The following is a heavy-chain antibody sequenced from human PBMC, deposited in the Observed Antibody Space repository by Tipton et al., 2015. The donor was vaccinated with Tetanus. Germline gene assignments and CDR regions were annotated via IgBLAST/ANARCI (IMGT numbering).Heavy chain of an antibody. J-gene: IGHJ1*01. CDR1: GDSISSHY. Sequence: GLVKPSETLSLTCTVSGDSISSHYWNWIRQPPGKGLEWIGYFSYSGSSNYNPSLKSRVTISGDTSKNQLSLKLSSVTPADTAVYYCARGSSVWSWYMQHWGQGTLVTVSS. CDR2: FSYSGSS. D-gene: IGHD2-2*01. V-gene: IGHV4-59*11. CDR3: ARGSSVWSWYMQH.